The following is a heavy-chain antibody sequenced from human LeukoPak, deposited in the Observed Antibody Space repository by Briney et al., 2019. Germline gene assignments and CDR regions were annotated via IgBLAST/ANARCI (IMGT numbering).Heavy chain of an antibody. CDR2: ISGYRVST. Sequence: GGSLRLYCAASGFTFDDYDMHWVRHAPGKGVEWVCIISGYRVSTYYADSLNGRFTISRDNSKNSLYLQMNSLRTEDTALYYCATTAARKGRYYYYMDVWGKGTTVTVSS. CDR1: GFTFDDYD. J-gene: IGHJ6*03. V-gene: IGHV3-43*02. D-gene: IGHD6-6*01. CDR3: ATTAARKGRYYYYMDV.